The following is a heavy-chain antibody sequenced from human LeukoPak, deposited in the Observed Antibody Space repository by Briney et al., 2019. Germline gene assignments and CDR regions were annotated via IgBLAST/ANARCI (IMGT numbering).Heavy chain of an antibody. CDR1: GGSFSGYY. CDR3: ARQTGSGLFILP. J-gene: IGHJ4*02. CDR2: IYYSGNT. V-gene: IGHV4-34*01. D-gene: IGHD3/OR15-3a*01. Sequence: PSETLSLTCAVYGGSFSGYYWSWIRHPPGKGLEWIGSIYYSGNTYYNASLKSQVSISIDTSKNQFSLRLTSVTAADTAVYYCARQTGSGLFILPGGQGTLVTVSS.